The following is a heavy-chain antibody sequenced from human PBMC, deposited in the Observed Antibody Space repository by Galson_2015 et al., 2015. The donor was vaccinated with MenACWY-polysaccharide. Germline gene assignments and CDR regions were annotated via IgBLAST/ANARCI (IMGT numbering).Heavy chain of an antibody. CDR2: VYPGDSDT. V-gene: IGHV5-51*03. J-gene: IGHJ4*02. D-gene: IGHD2-8*02. Sequence: QSGAEVKKPGESLKISCKGSGYSFTNYWIGWVRQMPGKGLEWMGIVYPGDSDTRYSPSFQGQVTVSADKSISTAYLQWSSLKASDTAMYYCARRPIVTVANWWFFDYWGQGTLVTVSS. CDR1: GYSFTNYW. CDR3: ARRPIVTVANWWFFDY.